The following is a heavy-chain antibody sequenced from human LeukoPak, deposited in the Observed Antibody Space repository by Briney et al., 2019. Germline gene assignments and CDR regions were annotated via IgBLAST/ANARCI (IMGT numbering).Heavy chain of an antibody. D-gene: IGHD3-9*01. Sequence: ASVKVSCKTSGYSSNDYYLHWLRQAPGQGLEWMGWINPNSGRTNYAPKFQGRVTLTTDTSITTAYMELSSLISGDTALYYCARDSSDILTGYYHFWGQGTLVTVSS. CDR2: INPNSGRT. J-gene: IGHJ4*02. V-gene: IGHV1-2*02. CDR1: GYSSNDYY. CDR3: ARDSSDILTGYYHF.